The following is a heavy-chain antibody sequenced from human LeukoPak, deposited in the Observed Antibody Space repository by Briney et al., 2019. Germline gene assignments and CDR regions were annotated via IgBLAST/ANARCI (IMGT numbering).Heavy chain of an antibody. V-gene: IGHV1-8*01. D-gene: IGHD6-13*01. J-gene: IGHJ4*02. CDR2: MNPNSGNT. CDR1: GYTFTSDY. CDR3: ARCFSTSWYCYFDF. Sequence: GASVKVSCKASGYTFTSDYINWVRQATGQGLEWMGWMNPNSGNTGYAQKFQGRVTMTRNTSISTAYMELSSLRSEDTAVYYCARCFSTSWYCYFDFWGQGTLVTVS.